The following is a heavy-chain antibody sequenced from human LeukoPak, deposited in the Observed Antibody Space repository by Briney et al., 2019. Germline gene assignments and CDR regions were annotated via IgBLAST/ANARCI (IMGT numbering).Heavy chain of an antibody. CDR3: ARTTEAHSWRTRYYDYYMDV. Sequence: GGSLRLSRAASGFTFSTYAMGWVRQAPGKGLEWVSAISGSGGSTYYADSVKGRFTISRDNFKNTLYLQMNSLRAEDTAVYYCARTTEAHSWRTRYYDYYMDVWGKGTTVTVSS. D-gene: IGHD1-1*01. CDR1: GFTFSTYA. J-gene: IGHJ6*03. V-gene: IGHV3-23*01. CDR2: ISGSGGST.